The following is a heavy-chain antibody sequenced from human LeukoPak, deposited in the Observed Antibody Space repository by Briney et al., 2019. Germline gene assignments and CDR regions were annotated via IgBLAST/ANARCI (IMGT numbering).Heavy chain of an antibody. D-gene: IGHD1-26*01. Sequence: GGSLRLSCAASGSTFNNAWMSWVRQAPGKGLEWVARIKSETDGGATHYAAPVQGRFTISRDDSEKTLFLQMNSLKTEDTAVYYCTTGGRNGAFQFDSWGQGTLVTVSS. CDR1: GSTFNNAW. J-gene: IGHJ4*02. V-gene: IGHV3-15*01. CDR3: TTGGRNGAFQFDS. CDR2: IKSETDGGAT.